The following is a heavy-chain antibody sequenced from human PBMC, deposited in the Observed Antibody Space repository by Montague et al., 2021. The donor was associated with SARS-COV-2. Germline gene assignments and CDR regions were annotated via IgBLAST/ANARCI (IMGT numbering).Heavy chain of an antibody. CDR2: IYYSGST. CDR1: GGSISSSY. Sequence: SETLSLTCTVSGGSISSSYWTWIRQPPGKVLEWIGYIYYSGSTSYNPSLKSRVTMSVDTSKNQFSLKLSSVTAADTAVYYCARSSGSYSTFDFWGQGTLVTVSS. D-gene: IGHD3-10*01. V-gene: IGHV4-59*08. J-gene: IGHJ4*02. CDR3: ARSSGSYSTFDF.